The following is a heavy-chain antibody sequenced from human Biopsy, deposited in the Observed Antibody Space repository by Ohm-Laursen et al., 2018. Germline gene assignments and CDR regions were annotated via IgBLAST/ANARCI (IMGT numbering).Heavy chain of an antibody. CDR2: ISYNERT. CDR1: GASVKTSGYF. V-gene: IGHV4-31*03. D-gene: IGHD3-9*01. J-gene: IGHJ2*01. Sequence: TLFLTCNVSGASVKTSGYFWAWIRQRPGKGLEWIGYISYNERTHYNPSLTSRLAISFDTSNNRISLQLRSVSVADTAVYYCVREPKTGTAEAWYFDLWGRGSPVTVPS. CDR3: VREPKTGTAEAWYFDL.